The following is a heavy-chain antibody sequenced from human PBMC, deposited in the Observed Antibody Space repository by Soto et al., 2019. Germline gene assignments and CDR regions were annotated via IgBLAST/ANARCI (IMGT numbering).Heavy chain of an antibody. CDR3: GLYAALFFDS. D-gene: IGHD2-8*01. CDR2: ITSSSSNI. V-gene: IGHV3-21*01. CDR1: GFTFSTYN. Sequence: EVQLVESGGGLVKPGGSLRLSCAASGFTFSTYNMNWVRQAPGKGLEWVSSITSSSSNIYYADTVKGRFTISRNNAKNTQYLQMNSLRAEDTAVYSCGLYAALFFDSRGQGTLVTVSS. J-gene: IGHJ4*02.